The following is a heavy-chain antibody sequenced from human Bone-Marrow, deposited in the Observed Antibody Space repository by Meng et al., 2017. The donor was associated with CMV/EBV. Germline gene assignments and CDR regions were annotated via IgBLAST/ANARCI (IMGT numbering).Heavy chain of an antibody. CDR3: ARDHNWGPDH. D-gene: IGHD1-1*01. V-gene: IGHV1-2*02. CDR2: VNPNSGGT. J-gene: IGHJ4*02. Sequence: ASVKVSCKASGYIFTEHYVHWVRQAPGEGLEWMGWVNPNSGGTNYAQKFQGRVTMTRDTSISTAYMELSSLRSDDTAVYYCARDHNWGPDHWGQGTLVTVFS. CDR1: GYIFTEHY.